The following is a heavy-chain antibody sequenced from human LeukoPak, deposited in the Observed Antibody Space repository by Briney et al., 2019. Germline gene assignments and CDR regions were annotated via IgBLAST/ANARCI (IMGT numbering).Heavy chain of an antibody. CDR1: GGTFSSYA. CDR3: ARDRGYCSGGSCFVDY. CDR2: IIPILGIA. V-gene: IGHV1-69*04. Sequence: SVKVSCKASGGTFSSYAISWVRQAPGQGLEWMGRIIPILGIANYAQKFQGRVTITADKSTSTAYMELSSLRSEDTAVYYCARDRGYCSGGSCFVDYWGRGTLVTVSS. D-gene: IGHD2-15*01. J-gene: IGHJ4*02.